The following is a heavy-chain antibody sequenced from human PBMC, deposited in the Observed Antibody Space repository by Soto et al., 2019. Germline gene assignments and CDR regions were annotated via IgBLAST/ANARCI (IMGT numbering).Heavy chain of an antibody. V-gene: IGHV2-5*01. CDR1: GFSLNSDEVG. D-gene: IGHD1-1*01. CDR3: AHTGHLVDAFDF. Sequence: KESAPTLVKPTETLTLTCAFSGFSLNSDEVGVGRIRQPPGKALECLALLYGNGDTRFSPSLKSRLTITKDTSANLVVLSLANVDPVDTATYYCAHTGHLVDAFDFWGQGTLVTVSS. CDR2: LYGNGDT. J-gene: IGHJ3*01.